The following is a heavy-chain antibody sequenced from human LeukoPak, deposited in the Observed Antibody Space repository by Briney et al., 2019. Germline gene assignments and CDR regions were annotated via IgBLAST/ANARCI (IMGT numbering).Heavy chain of an antibody. CDR1: GGTFSSYA. D-gene: IGHD5-18*01. V-gene: IGHV1-69*04. Sequence: SVKVSCKASGGTFSSYAISWVRQAPGQGLEWMGRIIPILGIANYAQKFQGRVTITADKSTSTAYMELSSLRSEDTAVYYCARAPGTAMDFDYWGQGTLVTVSS. J-gene: IGHJ4*02. CDR2: IIPILGIA. CDR3: ARAPGTAMDFDY.